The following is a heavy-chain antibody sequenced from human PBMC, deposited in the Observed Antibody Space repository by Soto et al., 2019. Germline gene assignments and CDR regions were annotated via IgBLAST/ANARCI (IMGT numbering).Heavy chain of an antibody. CDR2: IYYSGST. V-gene: IGHV4-39*01. CDR3: ARPARQWDFFDY. J-gene: IGHJ4*02. CDR1: GGSISSSSYY. Sequence: SETLSLTCTVSGGSISSSSYYWGWIRQPPGKGLEWIGSIYYSGSTYYNPSLKSRVTISVDTPKNQFSLKLSSVTAADTAVYYCARPARQWDFFDYWGQGTLVTVSS. D-gene: IGHD6-19*01.